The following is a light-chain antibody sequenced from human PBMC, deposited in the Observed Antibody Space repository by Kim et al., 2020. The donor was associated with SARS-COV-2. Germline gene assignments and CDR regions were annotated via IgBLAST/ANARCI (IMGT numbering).Light chain of an antibody. V-gene: IGLV2-14*03. CDR1: SSDVGGYNY. CDR3: SSYTTSNTWV. Sequence: QSALTQPASVSGSPGQSITISCSGTSSDVGGYNYVSWYQQHPGKAPKLIIYDVSDRPSGVSDRFSGSKSGNTASLTISGLQAEDEADYHCSSYTTSNTWVFGGGTKVTVL. CDR2: DVS. J-gene: IGLJ3*02.